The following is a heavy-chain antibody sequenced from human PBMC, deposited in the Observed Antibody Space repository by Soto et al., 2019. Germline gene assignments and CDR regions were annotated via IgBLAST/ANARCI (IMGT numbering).Heavy chain of an antibody. V-gene: IGHV3-23*01. CDR2: IRDSGIDT. CDR1: GFTFSTNA. J-gene: IGHJ4*02. CDR3: AKSVKYILTGFDY. D-gene: IGHD3-9*01. Sequence: GGSLRLSCSASGFTFSTNAMSWVRQAPGKGLEWVSGIRDSGIDTFYADSVKGRFTISRDNSKNTLYLQMSSLRVEDTAIYFCAKSVKYILTGFDYWGQGILVTVSS.